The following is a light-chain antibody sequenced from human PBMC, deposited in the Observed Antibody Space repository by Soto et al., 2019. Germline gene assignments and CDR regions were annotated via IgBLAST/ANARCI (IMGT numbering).Light chain of an antibody. CDR3: HQRQSWPRT. J-gene: IGKJ1*01. V-gene: IGKV3-11*01. CDR1: QAVNTR. Sequence: EIVLTQSPATLSSFPGDRVTLSCRASQAVNTRLAWYQHKPGQAPRLLIYLASNRAAGVPARFSGSGSGTDFTLTISDLAPEDFGVYYCHQRQSWPRTFGQGTKVDIK. CDR2: LAS.